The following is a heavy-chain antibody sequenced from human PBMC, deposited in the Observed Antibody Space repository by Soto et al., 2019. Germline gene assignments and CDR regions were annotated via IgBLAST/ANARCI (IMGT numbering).Heavy chain of an antibody. CDR1: GYTFTSYG. CDR3: ARGVGSGTYYNQYNWFDP. Sequence: VSVKVSCKASGYTFTSYGISWVRQAPGQGLEWMGWINTYNGNTNHAQKFQGRVTMTTDTSTSTAYMELRSLRSDDTAVYYCARGVGSGTYYNQYNWFDPWGQGTLVTVSS. V-gene: IGHV1-18*01. D-gene: IGHD3-10*01. CDR2: INTYNGNT. J-gene: IGHJ5*02.